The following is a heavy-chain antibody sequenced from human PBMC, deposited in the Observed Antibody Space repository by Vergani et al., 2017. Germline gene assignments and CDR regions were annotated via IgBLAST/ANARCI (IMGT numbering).Heavy chain of an antibody. Sequence: DVHLAESGGGLVQPGESLRLSCTASGFTFSDFWMTWVRQVPGKGLEWVANIMPDGSATMYADSLRGRFSISRDNAKNSLHLHMSRLRVEDTAVYFCAKSGFVGAFETWGQGTMVTVSS. D-gene: IGHD6-6*01. CDR1: GFTFSDFW. J-gene: IGHJ3*02. CDR3: AKSGFVGAFET. V-gene: IGHV3-7*01. CDR2: IMPDGSAT.